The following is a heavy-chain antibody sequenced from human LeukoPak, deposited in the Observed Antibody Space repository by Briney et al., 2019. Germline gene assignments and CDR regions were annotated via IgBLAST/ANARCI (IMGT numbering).Heavy chain of an antibody. V-gene: IGHV3-7*01. CDR2: IKQDGSEK. CDR3: STNNAYLYDY. CDR1: GFTFSSYW. D-gene: IGHD2-8*01. J-gene: IGHJ4*02. Sequence: GGSLRLSCAVSGFTFSSYWMSWVRQAPGKGQEWVASIKQDGSEKYYVDSVKGRFTISRDNAKNSLYLQMNSLRAEDTAVYYCSTNNAYLYDYWGQGTLVTVSS.